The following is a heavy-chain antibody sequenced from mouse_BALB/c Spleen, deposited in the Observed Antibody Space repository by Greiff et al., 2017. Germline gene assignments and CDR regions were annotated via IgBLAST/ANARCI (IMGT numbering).Heavy chain of an antibody. D-gene: IGHD1-1*01. CDR3: ARGGGSSLYYYAMDY. J-gene: IGHJ4*01. CDR1: GFTFSSFG. Sequence: DVQLVESGGGLVQPGGSRKLSCAASGFTFSSFGMHWVRQAPEKGLEWVAYISSGSSTIYYADTVKGRFTISRDNPKNTLFLQMTSLRSEDTAMYYCARGGGSSLYYYAMDYWGQGTSVTVSS. V-gene: IGHV5-17*02. CDR2: ISSGSSTI.